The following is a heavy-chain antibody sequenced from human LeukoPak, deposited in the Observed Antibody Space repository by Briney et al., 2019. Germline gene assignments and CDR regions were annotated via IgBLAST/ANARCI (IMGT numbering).Heavy chain of an antibody. J-gene: IGHJ6*04. V-gene: IGHV5-10-1*01. CDR3: ARHLPYYYYGMDV. CDR1: GSTFTSYW. CDR2: IDPSDSYT. Sequence: PGESLKISCQGSGSTFTSYWISWVRQLPGKGLEWMGRIDPSDSYTNYSPSFQGHVTISADKSISTAYLQWSSLKASDTAMYYCARHLPYYYYGMDVWGKGTTVTVSS.